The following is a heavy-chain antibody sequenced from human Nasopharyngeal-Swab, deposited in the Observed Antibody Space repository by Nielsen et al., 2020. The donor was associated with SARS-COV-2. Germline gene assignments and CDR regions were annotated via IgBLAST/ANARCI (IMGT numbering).Heavy chain of an antibody. CDR3: ARDGFWGRGYSYGWDY. CDR1: GGSISSGDYY. CDR2: IYYSGST. J-gene: IGHJ4*02. V-gene: IGHV4-30-4*01. D-gene: IGHD5-18*01. Sequence: LSCTVSGGSISSGDYYWSWIRQPPGKGLEWIGYIYYSGSTYYNPSLKSRVTISVDTSKNQFSLKLSSVTAADTAVYYCARDGFWGRGYSYGWDYWGQGTLVTVSS.